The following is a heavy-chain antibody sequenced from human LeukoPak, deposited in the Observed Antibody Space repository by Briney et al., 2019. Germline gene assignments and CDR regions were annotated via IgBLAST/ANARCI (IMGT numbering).Heavy chain of an antibody. D-gene: IGHD3-10*01. J-gene: IGHJ4*02. CDR3: ARHPFNYYGSGSYYEDY. V-gene: IGHV4-59*08. CDR2: IYYSGST. CDR1: GGSISSYY. Sequence: NPSETLSLTCTVSGGSISSYYWSWIRQPPGKGLEWIGYIYYSGSTNYNPSLKSRVTISVDTSKNQFSLKLSSVTAADTAVYYCARHPFNYYGSGSYYEDYWGQGTLVTVSS.